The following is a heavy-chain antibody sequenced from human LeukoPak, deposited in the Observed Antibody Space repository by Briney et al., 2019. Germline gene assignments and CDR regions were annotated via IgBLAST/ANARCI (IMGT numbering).Heavy chain of an antibody. CDR3: ARATTVVTLDYYYDGMDV. V-gene: IGHV1-2*02. CDR2: INPNSGGT. Sequence: ASVKVSCKASGYTFTGYYMHWVRQAPGQGLEWMGWINPNSGGTNYAQKFQGRVTMTRDTSISTAYMELSRLRSDDTAVYYCARATTVVTLDYYYDGMDVWGQGTTVTVSS. J-gene: IGHJ6*02. D-gene: IGHD4-23*01. CDR1: GYTFTGYY.